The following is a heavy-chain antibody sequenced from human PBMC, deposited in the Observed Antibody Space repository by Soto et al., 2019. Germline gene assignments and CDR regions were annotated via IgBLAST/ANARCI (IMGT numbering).Heavy chain of an antibody. Sequence: SDPQPLTCTFVGVYISSYFLSLIRQPPGKGLEWIGYIYYSGSTNYNPSLKSRVTISVDTSKNQFSLKLSSVTAADTAVYYCARDENAQGYYYSGMAVWDQGTTVTVSS. V-gene: IGHV4-59*01. D-gene: IGHD1-1*01. J-gene: IGHJ6*02. CDR1: GVYISSYF. CDR3: ARDENAQGYYYSGMAV. CDR2: IYYSGST.